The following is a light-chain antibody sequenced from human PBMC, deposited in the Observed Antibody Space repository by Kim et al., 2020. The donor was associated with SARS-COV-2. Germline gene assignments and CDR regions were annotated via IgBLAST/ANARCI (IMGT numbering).Light chain of an antibody. CDR3: QQYNDWPLT. J-gene: IGKJ4*01. V-gene: IGKV3-15*01. CDR1: QTISRD. CDR2: GAS. Sequence: VFPGERATLSCRTSQTISRDLAWYQHKPGQAPRLLIYGASTRATGIPATFTGSGSGTEFTLTISSLQSEDFAVYYCQQYNDWPLTFGGGTKVDIK.